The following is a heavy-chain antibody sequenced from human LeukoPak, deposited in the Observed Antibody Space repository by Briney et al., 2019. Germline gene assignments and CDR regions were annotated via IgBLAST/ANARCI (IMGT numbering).Heavy chain of an antibody. CDR3: ARKKRYYDILTGYGSYMDV. Sequence: TGGSLRLSCAASGFTFSTYNMAWVRQAPGKGLEWVSSITTSSDYMYYADSLRGRFTTSRDNSKNSLFLQMNSLRAEDTAVYFCARKKRYYDILTGYGSYMDVWGKGTTVTISS. J-gene: IGHJ6*03. CDR1: GFTFSTYN. V-gene: IGHV3-21*01. CDR2: ITTSSDYM. D-gene: IGHD3-9*01.